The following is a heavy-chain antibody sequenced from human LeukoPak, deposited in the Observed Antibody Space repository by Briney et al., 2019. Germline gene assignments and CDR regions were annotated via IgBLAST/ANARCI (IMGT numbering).Heavy chain of an antibody. CDR2: ISSNGAST. CDR1: GFTFSRYA. Sequence: GGSLRPSCSASGFTFSRYAMHWVRQAPGKGLEYVSGISSNGASTYYADSLKDRFTISRDNSKNTVSLQMSGLRAEDTAVYYCVKVYYYDSSGYYVGGTYFGMDVWGQGTTVTVSS. V-gene: IGHV3-64D*09. CDR3: VKVYYYDSSGYYVGGTYFGMDV. J-gene: IGHJ6*02. D-gene: IGHD3-22*01.